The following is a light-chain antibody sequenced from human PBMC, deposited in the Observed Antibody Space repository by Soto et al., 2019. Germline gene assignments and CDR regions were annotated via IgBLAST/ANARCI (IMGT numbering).Light chain of an antibody. Sequence: DIQMTQSPSTLSGSVGDRVTITCRASQTISSWLAWYQQKPGKAPKLLIYEASKLQSGVPSRFSGGGSVREFTLTITSLQPEDSATYYCQQYYDFRTFGQGTKVEI. CDR3: QQYYDFRT. J-gene: IGKJ1*01. CDR1: QTISSW. CDR2: EAS. V-gene: IGKV1-5*03.